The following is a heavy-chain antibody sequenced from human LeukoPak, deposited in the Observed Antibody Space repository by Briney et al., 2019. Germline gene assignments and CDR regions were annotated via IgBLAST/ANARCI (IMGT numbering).Heavy chain of an antibody. CDR1: GGSISSGGYY. J-gene: IGHJ4*02. D-gene: IGHD3-22*01. CDR3: ARVVSTYYDSSGYSPGPLFDY. Sequence: SESLSLTCTVSGGSISSGGYYWSWIRQHPGKGLEWIGYIYYSGSTYYNPSLKSRVTISVDTSKNQFSLKLSSVTAADTAVYYCARVVSTYYDSSGYSPGPLFDYWGQGTLVTVSS. CDR2: IYYSGST. V-gene: IGHV4-31*03.